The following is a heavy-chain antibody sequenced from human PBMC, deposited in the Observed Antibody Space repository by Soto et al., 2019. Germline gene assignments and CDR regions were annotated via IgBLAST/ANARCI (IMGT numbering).Heavy chain of an antibody. CDR2: IDWDDDK. D-gene: IGHD1-20*01. CDR1: GFSLSTSGMC. Sequence: SGPTLVNPTQTLTLTCTFSGFSLSTSGMCVSWIRQPPGKALEWLALIDWDDDKYYSTSLKTRLTISKDTSKNQVVLTMTNMDPVDTATYYCARVPRYPFWANYYYYGMDVWGQGTTVTVSS. CDR3: ARVPRYPFWANYYYYGMDV. V-gene: IGHV2-70*01. J-gene: IGHJ6*02.